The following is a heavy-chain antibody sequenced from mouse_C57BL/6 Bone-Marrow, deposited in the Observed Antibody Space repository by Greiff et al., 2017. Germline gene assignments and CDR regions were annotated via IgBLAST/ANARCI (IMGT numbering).Heavy chain of an antibody. J-gene: IGHJ1*01. V-gene: IGHV7-3*01. Sequence: EVKLMESGGGLVQPGGSLSLSCAASGFTFTDYYMSWVRQPPGKALEWLGFIRNKANGYTTEYSAPVKGRFTISRDNSQSILYLQMNALRAEDSATYYCARYGANWGNLYWYFDVWGAGTTVTVSS. D-gene: IGHD4-1*01. CDR3: ARYGANWGNLYWYFDV. CDR2: IRNKANGYTT. CDR1: GFTFTDYY.